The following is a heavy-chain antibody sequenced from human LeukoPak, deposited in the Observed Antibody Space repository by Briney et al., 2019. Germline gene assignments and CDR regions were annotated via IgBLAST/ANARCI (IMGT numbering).Heavy chain of an antibody. D-gene: IGHD5-12*01. CDR2: MNPNSGST. CDR3: ARGRSTGYPHYFEY. CDR1: GYTFTSYD. V-gene: IGHV1-8*03. Sequence: ASVKVSCKASGYTFTSYDINWVRQATGQGLEWMGWMNPNSGSTGYAQKFQGRVTITRNTSISTAYMELSGLRSEDTAVYYCARGRSTGYPHYFEYWGQGTLVTVSS. J-gene: IGHJ4*02.